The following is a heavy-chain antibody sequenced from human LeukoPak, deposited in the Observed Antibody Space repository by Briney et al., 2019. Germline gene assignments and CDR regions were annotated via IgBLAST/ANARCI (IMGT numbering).Heavy chain of an antibody. J-gene: IGHJ4*02. D-gene: IGHD6-6*01. CDR1: GYNFTNYW. CDR2: IDPSDSYN. Sequence: GESLKISCKGSGYNFTNYWISWVRQMPGKGLEWMGTIDPSDSYNNYSPSFQGHVTISADKSISTAYLQWSSLKASDTAMYYCARAYSRSRFDYWGRGTLVTVSS. CDR3: ARAYSRSRFDY. V-gene: IGHV5-10-1*01.